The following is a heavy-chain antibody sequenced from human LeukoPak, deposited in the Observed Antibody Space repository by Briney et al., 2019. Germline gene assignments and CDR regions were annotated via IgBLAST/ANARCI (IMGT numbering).Heavy chain of an antibody. V-gene: IGHV3-7*01. CDR2: IKQDGSEK. D-gene: IGHD4-23*01. CDR1: GFTFSSYW. Sequence: GGSLRLSCAASGFTFSSYWMSWVRQAPGKGLEWVANIKQDGSEKYYADSVKGRFTISRDNSKNTLYLQMNSLRAEDTAVYYCARADYGGNSRYWGQGTLVTVSS. CDR3: ARADYGGNSRY. J-gene: IGHJ4*02.